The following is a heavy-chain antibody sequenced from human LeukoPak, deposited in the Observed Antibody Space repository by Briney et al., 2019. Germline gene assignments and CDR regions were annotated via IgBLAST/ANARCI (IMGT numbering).Heavy chain of an antibody. J-gene: IGHJ4*02. CDR1: GYTFTGYY. D-gene: IGHD1-26*01. V-gene: IGHV1-2*02. CDR3: VRDSGGSYYYPSDY. CDR2: INPNSGGT. Sequence: GASVKVSCTASGYTFTGYYMHWVRQAPGQGLEWMGWINPNSGGTNYAQKFQGRVTMTRDTSISTAYLELSSLRSDDTAVYYCVRDSGGSYYYPSDYWGQGTLVTVSS.